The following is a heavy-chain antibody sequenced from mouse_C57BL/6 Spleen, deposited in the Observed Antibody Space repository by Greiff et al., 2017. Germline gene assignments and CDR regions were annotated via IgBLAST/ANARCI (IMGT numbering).Heavy chain of an antibody. J-gene: IGHJ3*01. V-gene: IGHV1-82*01. CDR3: AIFITTVVEEGFAY. D-gene: IGHD1-1*01. CDR1: GYAFSSSW. CDR2: IYPGDGDT. Sequence: VKLVESGPELVKPGASVKISCKASGYAFSSSWMNWVKQRPGKGLEWIGRIYPGDGDTNYNGKFKGKATLTADKSSSTAYMQLSSLTSEDSAVYFCAIFITTVVEEGFAYWGQGTLVTVSA.